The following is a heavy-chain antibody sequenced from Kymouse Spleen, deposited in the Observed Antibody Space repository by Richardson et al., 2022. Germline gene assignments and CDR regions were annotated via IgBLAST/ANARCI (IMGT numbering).Heavy chain of an antibody. Sequence: QVQLQESGPGLVKPSETLSLTCTVSGGSVSSGSYYWSWIRQPPGKGLEWIGYIYYSGSTNYNPSLKSRVTISVDTSKNQFSLKLSSVTAADTAVYYCARGGNWNYYYYYGMDVWGQGTTVTVSS. D-gene: IGHD1-20*01,IGHD1-7*01. J-gene: IGHJ6*02. CDR3: ARGGNWNYYYYYGMDV. V-gene: IGHV4-61*01. CDR2: IYYSGST. CDR1: GGSVSSGSYY.